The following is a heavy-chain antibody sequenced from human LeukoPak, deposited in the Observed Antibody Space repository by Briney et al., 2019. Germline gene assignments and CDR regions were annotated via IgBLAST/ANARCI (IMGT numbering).Heavy chain of an antibody. CDR2: INTDGSST. D-gene: IGHD6-6*01. J-gene: IGHJ4*02. CDR1: GFTFSNYW. CDR3: ARGGSSSYRIDY. V-gene: IGHV3-74*01. Sequence: GGFLRLSCAASGFTFSNYWMHWVRQAPGKGLVWVSRINTDGSSTTYADSVKGRFTISRDNAKNTLYLQMNSLSAEDTAVYYCARGGSSSYRIDYWGQGTLVTVSS.